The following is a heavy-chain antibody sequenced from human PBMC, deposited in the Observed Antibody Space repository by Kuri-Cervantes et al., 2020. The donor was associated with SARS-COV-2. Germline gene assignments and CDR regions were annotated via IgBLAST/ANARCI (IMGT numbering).Heavy chain of an antibody. Sequence: SGPTLVKPTQTLTLTCTFSGFSLSTSGVGAGWIRQPPGKALEWLALIYWDDDKRYSPSLKSRLTITKDTSKNQVVLTMTNMDPVDTATYYCARVAYSTSFLGYFQHWGQGTLVTVSS. J-gene: IGHJ1*01. V-gene: IGHV2-5*02. CDR2: IYWDDDK. CDR1: GFSLSTSGVG. CDR3: ARVAYSTSFLGYFQH. D-gene: IGHD6-13*01.